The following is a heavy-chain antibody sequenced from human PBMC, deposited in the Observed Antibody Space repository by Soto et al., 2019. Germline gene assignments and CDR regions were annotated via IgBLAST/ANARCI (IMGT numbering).Heavy chain of an antibody. D-gene: IGHD6-19*01. J-gene: IGHJ4*02. CDR2: ISAYNGNT. CDR3: ARDLAVGLVDY. CDR1: GYTFTSYG. V-gene: IGHV1-18*01. Sequence: QVKLVQSGAEVKKPGASVKVSCKASGYTFTSYGISWVRQAPGQGLEWMGWISAYNGNTKYAQKLQGRVTMTTDTSTSIAYMEVRSVRTDDTAVYYCARDLAVGLVDYWGQGTLVTVSS.